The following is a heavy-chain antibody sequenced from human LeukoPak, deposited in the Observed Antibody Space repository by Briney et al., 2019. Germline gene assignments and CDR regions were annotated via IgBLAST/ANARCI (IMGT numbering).Heavy chain of an antibody. CDR1: GFTFSSYA. CDR3: AREDGAAAGSDY. D-gene: IGHD6-13*01. Sequence: GGSLKLSCAASGFTFSSYAMTWVRQAPGKGLEWVSSITDSGGSTYYANSVKGRFTISRDNSKNTLYLQMNSLRPEDTAVYYCAREDGAAAGSDYWGQGTLVTVSS. V-gene: IGHV3-23*01. CDR2: ITDSGGST. J-gene: IGHJ4*02.